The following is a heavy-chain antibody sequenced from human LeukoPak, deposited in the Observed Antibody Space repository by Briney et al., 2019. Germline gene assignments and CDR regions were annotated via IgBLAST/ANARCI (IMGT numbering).Heavy chain of an antibody. Sequence: GGSLRLSRAASGFTFNNFGMHWVRQAPGRGLEWVAFIRYDESNRYYGDSAKGRFTISRDNSKNTLYLQMNSLRGEDTAVYYCAKDRGKYLTWLLEEDFYYYYMDVWGKGTTVTVSS. D-gene: IGHD3-22*01. CDR1: GFTFNNFG. CDR3: AKDRGKYLTWLLEEDFYYYYMDV. J-gene: IGHJ6*03. CDR2: IRYDESNR. V-gene: IGHV3-30*02.